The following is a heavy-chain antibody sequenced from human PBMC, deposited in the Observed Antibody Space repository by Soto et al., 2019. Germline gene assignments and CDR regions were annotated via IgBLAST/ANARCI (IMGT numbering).Heavy chain of an antibody. CDR3: ARGDTVLLSNFVDY. CDR1: GFTFSSYW. V-gene: IGHV3-74*01. J-gene: IGHJ4*02. Sequence: GGSLRLSCAASGFTFSSYWMHWVRQAPGKGLVWVSRINSDGSTTSYADSVKGRFTISRDNAKNTLYLQMNSLRAEDTAVYYCARGDTVLLSNFVDYWGQGTLVTVSS. CDR2: INSDGSTT. D-gene: IGHD3-10*01.